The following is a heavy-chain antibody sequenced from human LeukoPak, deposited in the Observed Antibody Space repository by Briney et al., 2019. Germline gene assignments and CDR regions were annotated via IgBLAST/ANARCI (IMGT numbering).Heavy chain of an antibody. V-gene: IGHV3-64D*06. CDR1: GFTFSTSA. Sequence: GGSLRLSCSASGFTFSTSAIHWVRQAPGKGLEYVSAISSNGGSIYYAGSVKGGFTISRDNSKNTLSLQMSSLRPEDTAVYYCVKLPYSDTSAYYVDYWGQGTLVTVSS. D-gene: IGHD3-22*01. CDR2: ISSNGGSI. J-gene: IGHJ4*02. CDR3: VKLPYSDTSAYYVDY.